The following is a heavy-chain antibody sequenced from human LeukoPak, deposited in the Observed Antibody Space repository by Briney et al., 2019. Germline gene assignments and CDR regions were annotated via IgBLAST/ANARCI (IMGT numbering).Heavy chain of an antibody. CDR3: ARVEETATTAAIIRKYSYYYYYTDV. CDR2: ISSSSS. CDR1: GFTFSTYT. V-gene: IGHV3-21*01. J-gene: IGHJ6*03. D-gene: IGHD4-11*01. Sequence: GGSLRLSCAASGFTFSTYTMNWVRQAPGKGLEWVSSISSSSSYYADSVKGRFTISRDNAKNSLYLQMSSLRAEDTAVYYCARVEETATTAAIIRKYSYYYYYTDVWGKGNTVTVSS.